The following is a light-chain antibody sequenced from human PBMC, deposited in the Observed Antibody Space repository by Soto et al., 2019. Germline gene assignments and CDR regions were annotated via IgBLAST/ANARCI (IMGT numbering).Light chain of an antibody. CDR3: QQRHMWPIT. CDR2: DAY. V-gene: IGKV3-11*01. Sequence: EFVLTQSPGTLSLSPGERATLSCRASQTVRNNYLAWYQQKPGQAPRLLIYDAYNRATGIPPRFSGSGSGTDFTLTISSLEPEDSAAYYCQQRHMWPITFGQGTRLEIK. J-gene: IGKJ5*01. CDR1: QTVRNNY.